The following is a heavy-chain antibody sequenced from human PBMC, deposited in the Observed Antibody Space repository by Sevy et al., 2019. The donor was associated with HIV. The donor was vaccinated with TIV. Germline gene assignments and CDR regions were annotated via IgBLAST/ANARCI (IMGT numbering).Heavy chain of an antibody. CDR1: GGSISSYY. CDR3: ARGIRGYSYGAFDY. Sequence: SETLSLTCTVSGGSISSYYWSWIRQPPGKGLEWIWYIYYSGSTNYNPSLKSRVTISVDTSKNQFSLKLSSVTAADTAVYYCARGIRGYSYGAFDYWGQGTLVTVSS. J-gene: IGHJ4*02. CDR2: IYYSGST. V-gene: IGHV4-59*01. D-gene: IGHD5-18*01.